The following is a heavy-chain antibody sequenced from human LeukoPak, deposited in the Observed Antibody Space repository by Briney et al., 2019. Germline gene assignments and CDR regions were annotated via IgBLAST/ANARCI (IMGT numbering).Heavy chain of an antibody. CDR3: ARGWGRSWDENWFDA. V-gene: IGHV3-21*01. CDR1: GFTFSAFS. J-gene: IGHJ5*02. CDR2: ISGSSSYI. Sequence: GGSLRLSCAASGFTFSAFSMNWVRQAPGQGLEWVSSISGSSSYIYYADSVKGRFTISRDNAKNLVYLQMNSLRAEDTAVYYCARGWGRSWDENWFDAWGQGIRVTASS. D-gene: IGHD3-16*01.